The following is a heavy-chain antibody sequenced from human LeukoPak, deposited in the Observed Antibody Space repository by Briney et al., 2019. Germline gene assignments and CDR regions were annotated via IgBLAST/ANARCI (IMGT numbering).Heavy chain of an antibody. Sequence: ASVKVSCKASGYTFTSYGISWVRQAPGQGLEWMGWISAYNGNTNYAQKLQGRVTMTTDTSTSTAYMELRSLRSDDTAVYYCARDRIMITFGGVIVSDAFDIWGQGTMVTVSS. D-gene: IGHD3-16*02. V-gene: IGHV1-18*01. CDR2: ISAYNGNT. J-gene: IGHJ3*02. CDR3: ARDRIMITFGGVIVSDAFDI. CDR1: GYTFTSYG.